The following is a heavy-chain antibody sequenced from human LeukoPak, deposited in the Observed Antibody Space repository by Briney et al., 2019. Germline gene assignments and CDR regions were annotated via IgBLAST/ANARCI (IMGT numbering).Heavy chain of an antibody. CDR3: VRGAPFDY. D-gene: IGHD1-26*01. Sequence: PGGSLGLSCAASGFTFSSYEMNWVRQAPGKGLEWVSHSSSSGSTIYYAGSVKGRFTISRDNAKNTLYLQMNSLRAEDTAVYNCVRGAPFDYWGQGTLVTVSS. J-gene: IGHJ4*02. V-gene: IGHV3-48*03. CDR2: SSSSGSTI. CDR1: GFTFSSYE.